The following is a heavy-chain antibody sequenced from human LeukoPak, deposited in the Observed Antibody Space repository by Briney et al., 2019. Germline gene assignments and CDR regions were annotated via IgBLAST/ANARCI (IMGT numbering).Heavy chain of an antibody. CDR2: FDPEDGET. D-gene: IGHD2-21*01. J-gene: IGHJ4*02. V-gene: IGHV1-24*01. CDR1: GYTLTQLS. Sequence: ASVKVSCKVSGYTLTQLSMHWLRQPPGKGLEWMGGFDPEDGETIYAQKFQGRVTMTEDTSTDTAYMELSSLRSEDTAVYYCATTSFAGSIDYWGQGTLVTVSS. CDR3: ATTSFAGSIDY.